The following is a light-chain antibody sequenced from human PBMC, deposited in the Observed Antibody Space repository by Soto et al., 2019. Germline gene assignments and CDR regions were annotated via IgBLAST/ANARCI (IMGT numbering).Light chain of an antibody. CDR2: AAS. CDR3: QQYGNSSWT. J-gene: IGKJ1*01. Sequence: IGLTQSAGTLSLSPGERATLSCRASQSVSSSYLAWYQQKPGQAPRLLIYAASSRATGIPDRFSGSGSGTDFTLTITRLEPEDFAVYYCQQYGNSSWTFGQGTKVDIK. V-gene: IGKV3-20*01. CDR1: QSVSSSY.